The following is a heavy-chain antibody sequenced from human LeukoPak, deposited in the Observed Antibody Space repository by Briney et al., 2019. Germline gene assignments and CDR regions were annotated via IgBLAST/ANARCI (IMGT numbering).Heavy chain of an antibody. V-gene: IGHV4-59*02. D-gene: IGHD3-10*01. CDR2: IYYSGST. CDR1: GGSVSSFY. CDR3: AREREQFGDNYYYDYGMDV. J-gene: IGHJ6*02. Sequence: SETLSLTCTVSGGSVSSFYWSWIRQPPGKGLEWIGYIYYSGSTNYNPSLKSRVTISVDTSKNQFSLRLSSVTAAGPAVYYFAREREQFGDNYYYDYGMDVWGQGTTVTVSS.